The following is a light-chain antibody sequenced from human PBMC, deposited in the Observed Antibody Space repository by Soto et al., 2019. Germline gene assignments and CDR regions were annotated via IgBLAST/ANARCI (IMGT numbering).Light chain of an antibody. CDR1: SSNIGNNY. Sequence: QSVLTQPPSGSAAPGQKVTISCSGSSSNIGNNYVSWYQQLPGRAPKLLTYDNDKRPSGIPDRFSGSKSGTSATLAITGLQTGDEADYYCGTWDSSLSAGVFGGGTKVTVL. CDR2: DND. CDR3: GTWDSSLSAGV. J-gene: IGLJ2*01. V-gene: IGLV1-51*01.